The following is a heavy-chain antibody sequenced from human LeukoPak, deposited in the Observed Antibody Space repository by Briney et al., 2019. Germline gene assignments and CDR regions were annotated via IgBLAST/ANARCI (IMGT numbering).Heavy chain of an antibody. CDR3: ARGQQQLETDYYYMDV. J-gene: IGHJ6*03. Sequence: SVKVSCKASGGTFSSYSISWVRQAPGRGLEWMGGIIPIFGTANYAQKFQRRVTITTDESTSTGYMELSSMRSEDTAVYYCARGQQQLETDYYYMDVWGKGPTVTVSS. CDR1: GGTFSSYS. V-gene: IGHV1-69*05. D-gene: IGHD6-13*01. CDR2: IIPIFGTA.